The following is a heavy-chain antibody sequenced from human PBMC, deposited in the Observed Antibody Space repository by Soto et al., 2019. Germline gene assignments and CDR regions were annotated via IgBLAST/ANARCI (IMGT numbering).Heavy chain of an antibody. J-gene: IGHJ4*02. CDR1: GFTFSSYS. V-gene: IGHV3-21*01. Sequence: GGSLRLSCAASGFTFSSYSMNWVRQAPGKGLEWVSSISSSSSYIYYADSVKGRFTISRDNAKNSLYLQMNSLRAEDTAVYYCARGAVATSPSDVDYWGQGTLVTVSS. CDR2: ISSSSSYI. CDR3: ARGAVATSPSDVDY. D-gene: IGHD5-12*01.